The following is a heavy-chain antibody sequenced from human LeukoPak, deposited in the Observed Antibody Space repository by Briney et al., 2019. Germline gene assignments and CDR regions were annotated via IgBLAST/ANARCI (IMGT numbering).Heavy chain of an antibody. D-gene: IGHD3-10*01. CDR3: ASYYASGVSAYNYYGMDV. V-gene: IGHV4-38-2*01. J-gene: IGHJ6*04. CDR2: MSHNRGT. CDR1: GYSISSGYY. Sequence: SETLSLTCAVSGYSISSGYYWGWIRQPPGKGLEWFGSMSHNRGTYYNPSLKSRVTISMDTSKNQFSLRLSSVTAADTAVYYCASYYASGVSAYNYYGMDVWGKGTTVTVSS.